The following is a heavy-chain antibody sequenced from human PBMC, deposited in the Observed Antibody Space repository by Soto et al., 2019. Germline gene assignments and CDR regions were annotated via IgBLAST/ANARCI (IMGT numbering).Heavy chain of an antibody. D-gene: IGHD6-13*01. CDR3: ARGGSSWSAEYYQH. J-gene: IGHJ1*01. V-gene: IGHV1-18*01. CDR2: ISGYNGNT. CDR1: GYTFSNDG. Sequence: ASVKVSCKASGYTFSNDGISWVRQAPGQGPEWMGWISGYNGNTKYAQKFQGRLTMTTDTSTSTAYMEVRSLRSDDTAVYYCARGGSSWSAEYYQHWGKGTLVTVSS.